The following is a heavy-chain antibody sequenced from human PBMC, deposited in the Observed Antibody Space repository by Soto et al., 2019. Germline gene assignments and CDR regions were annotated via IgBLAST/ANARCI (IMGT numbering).Heavy chain of an antibody. CDR3: ARTVGYYYGMDV. CDR1: GYTFTSYA. D-gene: IGHD4-17*01. J-gene: IGHJ6*02. CDR2: INAGNGNT. Sequence: GASVKVSCKASGYTFTSYAISWVRQAPGQGLEWMGWINAGNGNTKYSQKFQGRVTITRDTSASTAYMELSSLRSEDTAVYYCARTVGYYYGMDVWGQGTTVTVSS. V-gene: IGHV1-3*01.